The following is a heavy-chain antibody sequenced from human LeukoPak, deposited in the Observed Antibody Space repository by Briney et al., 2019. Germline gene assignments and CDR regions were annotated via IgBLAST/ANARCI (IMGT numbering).Heavy chain of an antibody. CDR3: AKDGSPKHVDFDY. V-gene: IGHV3-30*02. Sequence: GGSLRLSCAASGFTFSSYGMHWVRQAPGKGLEWVAFIRYDGSNKYYADSVKGRFTISRDNSKNTQYLQMNSLRAEDTAVYYCAKDGSPKHVDFDYWGQGTLVTVSS. CDR1: GFTFSSYG. D-gene: IGHD3-10*01. CDR2: IRYDGSNK. J-gene: IGHJ4*02.